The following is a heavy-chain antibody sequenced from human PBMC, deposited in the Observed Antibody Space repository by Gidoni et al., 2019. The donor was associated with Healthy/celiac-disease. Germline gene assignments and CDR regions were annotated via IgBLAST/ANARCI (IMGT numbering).Heavy chain of an antibody. CDR2: IDSSDSYT. Sequence: EVQLLQSGAEVKQPGASLRISCNGSGYRFTSYWFSWVRQRPGKGLAWMGGIDSSDSYTNYIPSFQGHVTISADKSISTAYLQWSSLKASDTAMYYCARHIYSSSSGQDYWGQGTLVTVSS. CDR3: ARHIYSSSSGQDY. V-gene: IGHV5-10-1*03. D-gene: IGHD6-6*01. J-gene: IGHJ4*02. CDR1: GYRFTSYW.